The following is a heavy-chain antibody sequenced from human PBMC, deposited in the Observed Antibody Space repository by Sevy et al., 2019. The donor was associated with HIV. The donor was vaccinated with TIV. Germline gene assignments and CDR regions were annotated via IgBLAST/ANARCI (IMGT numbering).Heavy chain of an antibody. Sequence: ASVKVSCKASGYFFTGYYLHWVRQTPGQGLEWMGRINPNSGGTNYAQNFQGRVTMTRDTSISTAYMELSRLRSDHTAVYYCARGGGYSSGWWTFDYWGQRTLVTVSS. J-gene: IGHJ4*02. CDR3: ARGGGYSSGWWTFDY. CDR1: GYFFTGYY. D-gene: IGHD6-19*01. V-gene: IGHV1-2*06. CDR2: INPNSGGT.